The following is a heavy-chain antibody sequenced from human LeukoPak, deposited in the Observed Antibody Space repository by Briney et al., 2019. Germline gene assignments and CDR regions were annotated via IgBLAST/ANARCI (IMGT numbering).Heavy chain of an antibody. CDR3: ARDFGRGYGSTTSCFVPWFDP. D-gene: IGHD2-2*01. V-gene: IGHV4-59*11. CDR2: IHYSGST. CDR1: GGSISNHY. J-gene: IGHJ5*02. Sequence: PSETLSLTCTVSGGSISNHYWSWIRQPPGKGLEWIGYIHYSGSTNYNPSLKSRVTISVDTSKNQFSLKLTSVTAADTAVYYCARDFGRGYGSTTSCFVPWFDPWGQGTLVTVSS.